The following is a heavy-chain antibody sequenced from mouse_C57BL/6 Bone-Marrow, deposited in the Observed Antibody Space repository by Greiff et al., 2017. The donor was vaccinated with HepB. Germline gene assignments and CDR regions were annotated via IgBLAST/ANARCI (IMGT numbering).Heavy chain of an antibody. CDR2: ILPGSGST. J-gene: IGHJ4*01. D-gene: IGHD2-1*01. Sequence: QVQLQQSGAELMKPGASVKLSCKATGYTFTGYWIEWVKQRPGHGLEWIGEILPGSGSTNYNEKFKGKATLTADTSSNTAYMQLSSLTTEDSAIYDCAREGGNYGIKGYAMDYWGQGTSVTVSS. CDR3: AREGGNYGIKGYAMDY. CDR1: GYTFTGYW. V-gene: IGHV1-9*01.